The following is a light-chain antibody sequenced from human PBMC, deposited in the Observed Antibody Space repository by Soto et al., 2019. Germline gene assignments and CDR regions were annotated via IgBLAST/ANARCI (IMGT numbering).Light chain of an antibody. J-gene: IGLJ2*01. Sequence: QLVVTQSPSASASLGASVKLTCTLSSGHSTYAIAWHQQQPEKGPRFLMRVNNAGSHIKGDGIPDRFSGSSSGAERYLTISSLQSEDDADYYCQTWGTGMVFGGGTKLTVL. V-gene: IGLV4-69*01. CDR2: VNNAGSH. CDR1: SGHSTYA. CDR3: QTWGTGMV.